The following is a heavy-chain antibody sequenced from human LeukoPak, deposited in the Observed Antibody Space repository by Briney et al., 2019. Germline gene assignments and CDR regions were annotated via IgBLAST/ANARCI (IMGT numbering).Heavy chain of an antibody. V-gene: IGHV4-59*01. Sequence: SETLSLTCTVSGGSISSYYWSWIRQPPGKGLEWIGYIYYSGTTNYNPSLKSRVTISVDTSRNQFSLELSSVTAADTAVYYCARGVYIAAAQYGYWGQGTLVTVSS. J-gene: IGHJ4*02. CDR1: GGSISSYY. CDR2: IYYSGTT. CDR3: ARGVYIAAAQYGY. D-gene: IGHD6-13*01.